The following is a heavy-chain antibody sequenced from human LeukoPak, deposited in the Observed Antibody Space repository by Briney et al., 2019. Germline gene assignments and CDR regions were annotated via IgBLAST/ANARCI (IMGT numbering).Heavy chain of an antibody. CDR3: ARGDSSGSLFDY. D-gene: IGHD3-22*01. Sequence: ASVKVSCKASGGTFSSYAISWVRQAPGQGLEWMGGIIPIFGTANYAQKFQGRVTITADESTSTAYMELSSLRSEDTAVYYCARGDSSGSLFDYWGQGTLVPSPQ. CDR2: IIPIFGTA. V-gene: IGHV1-69*13. CDR1: GGTFSSYA. J-gene: IGHJ4*02.